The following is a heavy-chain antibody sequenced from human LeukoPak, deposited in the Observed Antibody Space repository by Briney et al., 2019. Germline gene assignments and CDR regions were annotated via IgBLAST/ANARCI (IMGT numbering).Heavy chain of an antibody. CDR2: IYSSGTT. J-gene: IGHJ4*01. Sequence: SETLSLTCTVSGGSISSYYWNWLRQPPGKGLEWVGYIYSSGTTNYNPSLRSRVSISVDTSKNQFSLKLSSVTAADTAVYYCARANYYDIFDYWGQGTLVTVSS. V-gene: IGHV4-59*08. CDR3: ARANYYDIFDY. CDR1: GGSISSYY. D-gene: IGHD3-22*01.